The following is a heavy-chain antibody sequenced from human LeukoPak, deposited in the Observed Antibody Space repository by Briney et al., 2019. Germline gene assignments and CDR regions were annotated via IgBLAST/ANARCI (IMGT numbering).Heavy chain of an antibody. CDR2: MYYSGST. D-gene: IGHD2-15*01. Sequence: SETLSLTCTVSGGXISSYYCSWIRQPPGKGLEWIGYMYYSGSTNYNPSLKSRVTISVDTSKNQSSLKLSSVTAADTAVYYCAREWEDCSGGSCYTSEYFQHWGQGTLVTVSS. J-gene: IGHJ1*01. V-gene: IGHV4-59*01. CDR3: AREWEDCSGGSCYTSEYFQH. CDR1: GGXISSYY.